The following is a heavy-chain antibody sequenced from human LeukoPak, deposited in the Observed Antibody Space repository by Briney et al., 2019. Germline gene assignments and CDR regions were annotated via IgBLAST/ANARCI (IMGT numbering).Heavy chain of an antibody. CDR3: ARDQGNLFFDY. CDR2: IYSGGST. Sequence: GGSLRLSCAASGFTVSSNYMSWVRQAPGKGLEWVSVIYSGGSTYYADSVKGRFTISRVNSKNTLYLQMNSLRAEDTAVYYCARDQGNLFFDYWGQGTLVTVSS. J-gene: IGHJ4*02. CDR1: GFTVSSNY. V-gene: IGHV3-53*01. D-gene: IGHD4-23*01.